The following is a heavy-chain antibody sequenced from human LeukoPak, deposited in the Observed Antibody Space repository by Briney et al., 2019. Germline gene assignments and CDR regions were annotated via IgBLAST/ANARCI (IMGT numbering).Heavy chain of an antibody. V-gene: IGHV4-39*01. D-gene: IGHD6-13*01. Sequence: SETLSLTCTVSGGSISSSSYYWGWIRQPPGKGLECVGRIYYSGSTYYNPSLKSRVTISVDTSKNQFSLKLSSVTAADTAVYYCARQLNIAAAARFYYFDYWGQGTLVTVSS. CDR3: ARQLNIAAAARFYYFDY. J-gene: IGHJ4*02. CDR1: GGSISSSSYY. CDR2: IYYSGST.